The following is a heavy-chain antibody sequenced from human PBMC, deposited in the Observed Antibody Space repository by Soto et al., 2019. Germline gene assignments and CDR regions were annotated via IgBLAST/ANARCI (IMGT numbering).Heavy chain of an antibody. CDR1: GYTFTSYY. V-gene: IGHV1-46*03. CDR3: ARGAAISEYSGYDELAFDI. Sequence: GASVKVSCKASGYTFTSYYMLWVRQAPGQGLEWMGIINPSGGSTSYAQKFQGRVTMTRDTSTSTVYMELSSLRSEDTAVYYCARGAAISEYSGYDELAFDIWGQGTMVTVSS. J-gene: IGHJ3*02. D-gene: IGHD5-12*01. CDR2: INPSGGST.